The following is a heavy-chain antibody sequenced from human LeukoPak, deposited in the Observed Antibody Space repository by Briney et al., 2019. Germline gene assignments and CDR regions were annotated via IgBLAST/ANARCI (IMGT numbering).Heavy chain of an antibody. J-gene: IGHJ6*02. CDR2: ISAYNGNT. Sequence: ASVKVSCKASGGTFSSYAISWVRQAPGQGLEWMGWISAYNGNTNYAQKLQGRVTMTTDTSTSTAYMVLRSLRSDDTAVYYCARDYRQLWLPDYYYYGMDVWGQGTTVTVSS. V-gene: IGHV1-18*01. D-gene: IGHD5-18*01. CDR1: GGTFSSYA. CDR3: ARDYRQLWLPDYYYYGMDV.